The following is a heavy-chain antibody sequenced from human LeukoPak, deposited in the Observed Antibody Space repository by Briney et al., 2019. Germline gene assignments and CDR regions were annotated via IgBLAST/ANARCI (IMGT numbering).Heavy chain of an antibody. CDR2: MNPNSGNT. CDR3: ARRVAGGWFDP. V-gene: IGHV1-8*02. CDR1: GGTFSSYA. J-gene: IGHJ5*02. Sequence: ASVKVSCKASGGTFSSYAISWVRQAPGQGLEWMGWMNPNSGNTGYAQKFQGRVTMTRNTSISTAYMELSSLRSEDTAVYYCARRVAGGWFDPWGQGTLVTVSS. D-gene: IGHD2-15*01.